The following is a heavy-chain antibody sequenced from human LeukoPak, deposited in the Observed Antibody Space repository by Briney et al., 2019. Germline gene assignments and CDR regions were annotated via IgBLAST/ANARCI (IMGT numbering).Heavy chain of an antibody. CDR3: ASGGATESNY. CDR2: VYNSGGT. D-gene: IGHD3-16*01. J-gene: IGHJ4*02. Sequence: SETLSLTCTVSGGSISSYYWSWIRQPPGKGLEWIGYVYNSGGTNYNPSLKSRVNISVDTTKNQFSLKLSSVTAADTAVYYCASGGATESNYWGQGTLVTVS. CDR1: GGSISSYY. V-gene: IGHV4-59*01.